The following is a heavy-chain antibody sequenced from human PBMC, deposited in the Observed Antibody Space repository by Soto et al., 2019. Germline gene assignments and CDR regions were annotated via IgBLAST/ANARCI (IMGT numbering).Heavy chain of an antibody. J-gene: IGHJ2*01. V-gene: IGHV4-59*01. CDR3: ARAFAGFGAYWYFDL. CDR2: GYHSVSI. D-gene: IGHD3-16*01. Sequence: SETLSLTCTVSGGSISDYYWSWIRQPPGKALEWIGYGYHSVSIHYNPSLKTRVTISVDTSENQFSLRLSSVTAADTAVYYCARAFAGFGAYWYFDLWGRGTLVTVSS. CDR1: GGSISDYY.